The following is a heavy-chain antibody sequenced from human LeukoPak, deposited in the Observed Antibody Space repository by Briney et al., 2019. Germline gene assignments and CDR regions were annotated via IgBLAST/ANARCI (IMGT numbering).Heavy chain of an antibody. D-gene: IGHD3-22*01. Sequence: ASVKVSGKVSGYTLTELSMHWVRQAPGKGLEWMGGFDPEDGETIYAQKFQGRVTMTEDTSTDTAYMELSSLRSEDTAVYYCATGWTSGYVWYFDLWGRGTLVTVSS. V-gene: IGHV1-24*01. J-gene: IGHJ2*01. CDR2: FDPEDGET. CDR1: GYTLTELS. CDR3: ATGWTSGYVWYFDL.